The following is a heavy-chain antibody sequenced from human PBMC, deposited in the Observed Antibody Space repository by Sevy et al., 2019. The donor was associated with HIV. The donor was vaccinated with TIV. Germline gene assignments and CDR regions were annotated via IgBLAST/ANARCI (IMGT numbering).Heavy chain of an antibody. CDR3: ARDYSYQYTPYYYYYYGMDV. V-gene: IGHV3-74*01. J-gene: IGHJ6*02. CDR2: INSDGSGT. Sequence: GGSLRLSCAVSGFTFSSYWMHWVRQAPGKGLVWVSRINSDGSGTSYADSVKGRFTISRDNAKNTLYLQMNSLRAEDTAVYFCARDYSYQYTPYYYYYYGMDVWGQGTTVIVSS. D-gene: IGHD4-4*01. CDR1: GFTFSSYW.